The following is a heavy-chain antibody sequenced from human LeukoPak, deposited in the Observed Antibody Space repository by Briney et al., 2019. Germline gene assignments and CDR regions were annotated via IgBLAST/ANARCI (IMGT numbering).Heavy chain of an antibody. J-gene: IGHJ4*02. CDR3: AREMATNLFDY. Sequence: GASVKDSCKASGYTFNGYFMHWVRQAPGQGLEWMGWINPNSGGTNYAQKFQGRVTMTRDTSISTAYMELSRLRSDDTAVYYCAREMATNLFDYWGQGTLVTVSS. CDR2: INPNSGGT. CDR1: GYTFNGYF. V-gene: IGHV1-2*02. D-gene: IGHD5-24*01.